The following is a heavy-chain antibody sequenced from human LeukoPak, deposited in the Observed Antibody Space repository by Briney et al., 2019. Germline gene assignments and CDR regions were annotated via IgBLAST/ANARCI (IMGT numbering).Heavy chain of an antibody. CDR2: ISSSSSYI. V-gene: IGHV3-21*01. Sequence: PGGSLRLSCAASGFTFSSYSMNWVRQAPGKGLEWVSSISSSSSYIYYADSVKGRFTISRDNAKNSLYLQMNSLRAEDTAVYYCATNIAAAGTGFDYWGQGTPVTVSS. J-gene: IGHJ4*02. CDR3: ATNIAAAGTGFDY. D-gene: IGHD6-13*01. CDR1: GFTFSSYS.